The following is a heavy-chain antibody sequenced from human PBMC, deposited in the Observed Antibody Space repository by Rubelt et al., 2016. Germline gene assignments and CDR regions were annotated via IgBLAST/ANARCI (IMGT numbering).Heavy chain of an antibody. CDR2: VRFDGTRT. V-gene: IGHV3-33*01. CDR3: ATEYSSSSSASQY. Sequence: QAPGKGLEWVAVVRFDGTRTYYADSVRGRFTMSRDNSKNTLYLQMNSLRAEDTALYYCATEYSSSSSASQYWGQGTLVTVSS. D-gene: IGHD6-6*01. J-gene: IGHJ4*02.